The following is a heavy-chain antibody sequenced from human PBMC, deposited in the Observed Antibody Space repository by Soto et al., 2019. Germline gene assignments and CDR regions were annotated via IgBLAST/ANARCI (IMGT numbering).Heavy chain of an antibody. J-gene: IGHJ4*02. CDR1: GFTFGDYA. Sequence: EVQLVESGGDLVEPGRSLRLSCTASGFTFGDYAMIWFRQAPGKGLEWVGFISSKRYGGTAEFAASVKGRFIISRDDSKSIAYLQMNSLTGEDSAVYYCARGAALAGKLDLWGQGTLVTVSS. V-gene: IGHV3-49*03. CDR3: ARGAALAGKLDL. CDR2: ISSKRYGGTA. D-gene: IGHD6-19*01.